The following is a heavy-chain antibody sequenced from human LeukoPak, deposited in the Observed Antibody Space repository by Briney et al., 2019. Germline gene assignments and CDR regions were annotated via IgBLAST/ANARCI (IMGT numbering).Heavy chain of an antibody. CDR1: GGTFSSYD. J-gene: IGHJ4*02. V-gene: IGHV1-69*13. CDR2: IIPIFGTA. D-gene: IGHD3-22*01. Sequence: SVKVSCKASGGTFSSYDISWVRQAPGQGLEWMGGIIPIFGTANYAQKFQGRVTITADESTSTAYMELSSLRSEDTAVYYCARAMSGYYDSSGYHPFDYWGQGTLVTVSS. CDR3: ARAMSGYYDSSGYHPFDY.